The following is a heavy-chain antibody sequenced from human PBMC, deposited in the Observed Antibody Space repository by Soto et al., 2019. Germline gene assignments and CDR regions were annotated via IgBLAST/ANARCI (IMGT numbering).Heavy chain of an antibody. D-gene: IGHD3-3*01. Sequence: LRLSCATSGFSFGSYALSLVRQAPEKGLEWVSIISGSDGKTFYADSVKGRFSISRDTSQSTLYLQMNSLRADDTAMYYCARWSYLDYWGQGTRVTVSS. CDR3: ARWSYLDY. V-gene: IGHV3-23*01. CDR2: ISGSDGKT. CDR1: GFSFGSYA. J-gene: IGHJ4*02.